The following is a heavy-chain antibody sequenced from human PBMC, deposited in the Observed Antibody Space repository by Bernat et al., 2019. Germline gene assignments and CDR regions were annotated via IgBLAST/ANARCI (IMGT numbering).Heavy chain of an antibody. V-gene: IGHV3-33*01. J-gene: IGHJ4*02. CDR1: GFTFSSYG. CDR3: ARDSSEYSSSKRAPLNY. CDR2: IWYDGSNK. Sequence: QVQLVESGGGVVQPGRSLRLSCAASGFTFSSYGMHWVHQAPGKGLEWVAVIWYDGSNKYYADSVKGRFTISRDNSKNTLYLQMNSLRAEDTAVYYCARDSSEYSSSKRAPLNYWGQGTLVTVSS. D-gene: IGHD6-6*01.